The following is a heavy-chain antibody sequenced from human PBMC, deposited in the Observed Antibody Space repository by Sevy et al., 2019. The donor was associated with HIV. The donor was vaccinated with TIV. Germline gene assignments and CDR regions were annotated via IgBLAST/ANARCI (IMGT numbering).Heavy chain of an antibody. CDR2: ISSTGVNT. V-gene: IGHV3-64*02. CDR1: GFTFSSYV. D-gene: IGHD1-26*01. CDR3: VRRGTAGSYDY. J-gene: IGHJ4*02. Sequence: GGSLRLSCAASGFTFSSYVMHWARQAPGKGLESVSDISSTGVNTYYIDSVKGRFTISRDNSKNTLYLQMDSLRVEDMAVYYCVRRGTAGSYDYWGQGALVTVSS.